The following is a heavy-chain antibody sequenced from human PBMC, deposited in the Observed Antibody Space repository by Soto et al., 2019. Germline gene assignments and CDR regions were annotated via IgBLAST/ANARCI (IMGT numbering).Heavy chain of an antibody. D-gene: IGHD2-15*01. CDR2: IYYSGST. CDR1: GGSISSGGYY. J-gene: IGHJ6*03. Sequence: QVQLQESGPGLVKPSQTLSLTCTVSGGSISSGGYYWSWIRQHPGKGLAWIGYIYYSGSTYYNPSRKSRVTISVDTSKNQFSLKLSSVTAADTAVYYCARGYCSGGSCYGDGYYYYMDVWGKGTTVTVSS. CDR3: ARGYCSGGSCYGDGYYYYMDV. V-gene: IGHV4-31*03.